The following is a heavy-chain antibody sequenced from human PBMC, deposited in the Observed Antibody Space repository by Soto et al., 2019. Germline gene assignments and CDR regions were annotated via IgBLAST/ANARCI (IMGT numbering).Heavy chain of an antibody. J-gene: IGHJ1*01. CDR2: IDPSDSYT. D-gene: IGHD3-10*01. Sequence: EVQLVQSGAEVKKPGESLRISCKGSGYSFTSYWISWVRQMPGKGLEWMGRIDPSDSYTNYSPSFQGHVTISADKSISTAYLQWRSLKASDTAMSYCSSLRGGYFYFQHWGHGTLVTVSS. CDR3: SSLRGGYFYFQH. V-gene: IGHV5-10-1*01. CDR1: GYSFTSYW.